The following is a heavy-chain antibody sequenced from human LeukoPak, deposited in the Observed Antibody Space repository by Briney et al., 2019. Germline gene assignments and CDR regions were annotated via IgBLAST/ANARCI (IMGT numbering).Heavy chain of an antibody. D-gene: IGHD2/OR15-2a*01. CDR3: ANFKNWFDP. J-gene: IGHJ5*02. CDR1: GGSISSYY. V-gene: IGHV4-59*08. CDR2: IYYRGST. Sequence: LETLSLTCTVSGGSISSYYWSWIRQPPGKGLEWIGYIYYRGSTNYNPSLKSRVTISVDTSKNQFSLKLSSVTAADTAVYYCANFKNWFDPWGQGTLVTVSS.